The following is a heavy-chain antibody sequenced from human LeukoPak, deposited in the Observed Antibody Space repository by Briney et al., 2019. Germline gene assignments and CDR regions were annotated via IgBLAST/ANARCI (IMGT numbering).Heavy chain of an antibody. D-gene: IGHD5-18*01. J-gene: IGHJ4*02. CDR1: GFTFSHSA. V-gene: IGHV3-11*01. CDR2: ISSSGSTI. Sequence: GGSLRLSCAASGFTFSHSAMSWVRQAPGKGLEWVSYISSSGSTIYYADSVKGRFTISRDNAKNSLYLQMNSLRAEDTAVYYCAKDHVYSYGPHNYFDYWGQGTLVTVSS. CDR3: AKDHVYSYGPHNYFDY.